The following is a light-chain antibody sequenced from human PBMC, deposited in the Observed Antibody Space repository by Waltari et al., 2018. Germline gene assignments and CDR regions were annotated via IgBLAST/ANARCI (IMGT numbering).Light chain of an antibody. J-gene: IGKJ2*01. V-gene: IGKV2-30*02. CDR1: QSPYHSDRNTY. Sequence: DGGMTQSALSRPVTLGTQAPIPRRSEQSPYHSDRNTYVNWSQQRPGQSPRRLIYKISKRDTGVPDRFSGSGSGTDFTLKISRVEAEDVGVYYCMQGSHWPRTFGQGTKLEI. CDR2: KIS. CDR3: MQGSHWPRT.